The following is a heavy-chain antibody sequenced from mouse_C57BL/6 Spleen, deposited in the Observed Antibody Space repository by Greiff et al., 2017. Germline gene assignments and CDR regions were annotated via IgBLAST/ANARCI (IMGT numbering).Heavy chain of an antibody. J-gene: IGHJ4*01. V-gene: IGHV5-12*01. D-gene: IGHD2-3*01. CDR1: GFTFSDYY. CDR3: ARQIYDLGAMDY. CDR2: ISNGGGST. Sequence: VQLKESGGGLVQPGGSLKLSCAASGFTFSDYYMYWVRQTPEKRLEWVAYISNGGGSTYYPDTVKGRFTISRDNAKNTLYLQMSRLKSEDTAMYYCARQIYDLGAMDYWGQGTSVTVSS.